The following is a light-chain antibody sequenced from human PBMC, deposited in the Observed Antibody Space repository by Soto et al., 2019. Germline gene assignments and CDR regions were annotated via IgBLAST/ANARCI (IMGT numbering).Light chain of an antibody. Sequence: EIVMTQSPATLSVSPGERATLSCRARQSVSSNLAWYQQKLGQAPRLLIHGASTRATGIPARFSGSGSGTEFTLTISSLQSEDSAVYYCQQYNKWPLTFGGGTKVDIK. V-gene: IGKV3-15*01. CDR1: QSVSSN. J-gene: IGKJ4*01. CDR3: QQYNKWPLT. CDR2: GAS.